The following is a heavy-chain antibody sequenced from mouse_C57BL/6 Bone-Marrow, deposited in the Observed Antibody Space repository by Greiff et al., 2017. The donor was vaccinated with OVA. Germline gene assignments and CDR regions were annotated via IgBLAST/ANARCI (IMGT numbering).Heavy chain of an antibody. V-gene: IGHV3-6*01. D-gene: IGHD1-2*01. Sequence: EESGPGLVKPSQSLSLTCSVTGYSITSGYYWNWIRQFPGNKLEWMGYISYDGSNNYNPSLKNRISITRDTSKNQFFLKLNSVTTEDTATYYCAREQGGYYGAMDYWGQGPSLTVSS. CDR2: ISYDGSN. J-gene: IGHJ4*01. CDR1: GYSITSGYY. CDR3: AREQGGYYGAMDY.